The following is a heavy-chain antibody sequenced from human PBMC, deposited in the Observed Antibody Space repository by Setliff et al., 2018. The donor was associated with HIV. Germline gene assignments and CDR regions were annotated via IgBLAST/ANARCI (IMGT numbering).Heavy chain of an antibody. Sequence: PGESQKISCAASGFIFTHYEMNWVSQTPGKGLEWVAYITRRGNNVFYAHSEKGRFTISRDNARNSEFLQMTSLGPGDTAIYYCVRGPYCRDGRCYSEAGLAYWGQGTVVTVSS. CDR1: GFIFTHYE. CDR3: VRGPYCRDGRCYSEAGLAY. J-gene: IGHJ4*02. D-gene: IGHD2-21*01. V-gene: IGHV3-48*03. CDR2: ITRRGNNV.